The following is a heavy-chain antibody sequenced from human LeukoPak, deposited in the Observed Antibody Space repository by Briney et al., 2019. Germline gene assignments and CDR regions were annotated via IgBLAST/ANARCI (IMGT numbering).Heavy chain of an antibody. CDR2: IYYSGST. Sequence: SETLSLTCTVSGGSISSYYWSWIRQPPGKGLEWIGYIYYSGSTNYNPSLKSRVTISVDTSKNQFSLKLSSVTAADTAVYYCARIMITFGGARLYGMDVWGQGTTVTVSS. CDR3: ARIMITFGGARLYGMDV. J-gene: IGHJ6*02. D-gene: IGHD3-16*01. CDR1: GGSISSYY. V-gene: IGHV4-59*01.